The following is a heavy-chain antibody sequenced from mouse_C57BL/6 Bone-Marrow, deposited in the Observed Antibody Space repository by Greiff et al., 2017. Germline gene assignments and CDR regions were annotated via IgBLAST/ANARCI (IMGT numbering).Heavy chain of an antibody. D-gene: IGHD1-1*01. V-gene: IGHV3-6*01. CDR3: ARLRKSVVRYFDV. CDR1: GYSITSGYY. J-gene: IGHJ1*03. Sequence: EVQLQQSGPGLVKPSQSLSLTCSVTGYSITSGYYWNWIRQFPGNKLEWMGYISYDGSNNYNPSLKNRISITRDTSKNQFFLKLNSVTTEDTATYYCARLRKSVVRYFDVWGTGTTVTVSS. CDR2: ISYDGSN.